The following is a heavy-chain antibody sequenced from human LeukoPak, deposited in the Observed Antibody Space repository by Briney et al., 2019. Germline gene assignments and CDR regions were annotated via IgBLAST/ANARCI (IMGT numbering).Heavy chain of an antibody. Sequence: GGSLRLSCAASGFTFSSYDMHWVRQATGKGLEWVSAIGTAGDTYYPGSVKGRFTISRENVKDSLYLQMNSLRAGDTAVYYCARAIRNYYDSSGSSFDLWGRGTLVPVSS. V-gene: IGHV3-13*04. CDR1: GFTFSSYD. J-gene: IGHJ2*01. CDR2: IGTAGDT. CDR3: ARAIRNYYDSSGSSFDL. D-gene: IGHD3-22*01.